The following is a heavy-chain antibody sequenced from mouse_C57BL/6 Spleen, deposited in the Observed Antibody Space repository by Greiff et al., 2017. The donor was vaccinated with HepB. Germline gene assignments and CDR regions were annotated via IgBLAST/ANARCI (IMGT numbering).Heavy chain of an antibody. CDR1: GYTFTSYW. J-gene: IGHJ1*03. V-gene: IGHV1-52*01. Sequence: VQLQQPGAELVRPGSSVKLSCKASGYTFTSYWMHWVKQRPIQGLEWIGNIDPSDSETHYNQKFKDKATLTVDKSSSTAYMQLSSLTSEDSAVYYCARGGAYYGSSYWYFDVWGTGTTVTVSS. CDR3: ARGGAYYGSSYWYFDV. CDR2: IDPSDSET. D-gene: IGHD1-1*01.